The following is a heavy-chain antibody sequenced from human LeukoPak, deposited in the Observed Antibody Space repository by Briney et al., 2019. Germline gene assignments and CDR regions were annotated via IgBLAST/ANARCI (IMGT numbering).Heavy chain of an antibody. J-gene: IGHJ4*02. D-gene: IGHD6-19*01. CDR3: ARESGYSSGWYGY. V-gene: IGHV4-30-4*08. CDR2: IYYSGST. CDR1: GFPFSSYW. Sequence: LRLSCVASGFPFSSYWMTWIRQPPGKGLEWIGYIYYSGSTYYNPSLKSRVTISVDTSKNQFSLKLSSVTAADTAVYYCARESGYSSGWYGYWGQGTLVTVSS.